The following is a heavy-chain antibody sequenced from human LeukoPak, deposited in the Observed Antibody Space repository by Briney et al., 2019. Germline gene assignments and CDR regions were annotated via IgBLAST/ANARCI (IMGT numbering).Heavy chain of an antibody. J-gene: IGHJ4*02. CDR1: GYSFTNHW. CDR2: IYPGDSDT. CDR3: ARLPQWGGTYHFDY. Sequence: GESLKISCKGSGYSFTNHWIGWVSQMPGKGLEWMGIIYPGDSDTRYSPSFQGQVTISADKSISTAYLQWSSLKASDTAMYYCARLPQWGGTYHFDYWGQGTLLTVSS. D-gene: IGHD1-26*01. V-gene: IGHV5-51*01.